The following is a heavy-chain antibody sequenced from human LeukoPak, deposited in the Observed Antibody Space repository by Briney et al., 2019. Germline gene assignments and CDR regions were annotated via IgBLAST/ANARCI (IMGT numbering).Heavy chain of an antibody. CDR1: GFTFSSYA. J-gene: IGHJ4*02. Sequence: PGGSLRLSCAASGFTFSSYAMSWVRQAPGKGLEWVAFIPYRGSDNNYAASVKGRFTISRDNSKNMLYLQMNSLRLEDTAVYYCAKDRHGHYALDYCGQGTLVTVSS. V-gene: IGHV3-30*02. CDR3: AKDRHGHYALDY. D-gene: IGHD4-17*01. CDR2: IPYRGSDN.